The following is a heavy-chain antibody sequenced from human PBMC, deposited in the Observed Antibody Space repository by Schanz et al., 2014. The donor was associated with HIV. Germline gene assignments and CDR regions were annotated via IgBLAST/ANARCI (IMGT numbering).Heavy chain of an antibody. V-gene: IGHV3-9*01. CDR2: ISWSGKNR. CDR3: TTQLHSTSEPEGSSPSLDY. D-gene: IGHD6-6*01. CDR1: GFTFVDCA. J-gene: IGHJ4*02. Sequence: EVQLVESGGGSVQPGRSLRLSCEASGFTFVDCAMHWVRQAPEKGLEWVSGISWSGKNRGYADSVRGRFTISRDNAKNSLYLQMKSLRAEDTALYYCTTQLHSTSEPEGSSPSLDYWGQGTLVTVSS.